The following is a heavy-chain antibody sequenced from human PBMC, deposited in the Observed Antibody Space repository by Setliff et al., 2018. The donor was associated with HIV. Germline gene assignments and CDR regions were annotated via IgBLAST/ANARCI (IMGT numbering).Heavy chain of an antibody. CDR3: TKNLYSSRWSPLDY. CDR2: TPNDGSYK. CDR1: NFTFSFYG. D-gene: IGHD6-13*01. J-gene: IGHJ4*02. V-gene: IGHV3-30*02. Sequence: AGGSLRLSCAASNFTFSFYGMHWVRQAPGKGLEWVAFTPNDGSYKNYADSVKGRFTISRDNSKNTLYLQVDSLRAEDTAVYYCTKNLYSSRWSPLDYWGQGTLVTVS.